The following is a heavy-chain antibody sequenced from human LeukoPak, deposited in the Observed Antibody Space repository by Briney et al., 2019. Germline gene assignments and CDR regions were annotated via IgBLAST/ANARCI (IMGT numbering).Heavy chain of an antibody. Sequence: SETLSLTCTVSGGSISSYYWSWIRQPAGKGLEWIGRIYTSGSTNYNPSLKSRVTMSVDTSKNQFSLKLSSMTAADTAVYYCARDRAAPGYFYYYMDVWGKGTTVTVSS. D-gene: IGHD6-13*01. J-gene: IGHJ6*03. V-gene: IGHV4-4*07. CDR3: ARDRAAPGYFYYYMDV. CDR1: GGSISSYY. CDR2: IYTSGST.